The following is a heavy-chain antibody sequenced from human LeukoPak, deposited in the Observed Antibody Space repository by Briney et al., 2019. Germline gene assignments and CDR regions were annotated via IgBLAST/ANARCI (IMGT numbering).Heavy chain of an antibody. J-gene: IGHJ4*02. V-gene: IGHV3-23*01. CDR2: ISTSGGST. D-gene: IGHD3-22*01. Sequence: GGSLRLSCAASGFTFSSYAMHWVRQAPGKGLEWVSGISTSGGSTGYADSVRGRFTISRDNPGNTLYMEMNSLRGEDTAVYYCAIMHPYYDGSGYWVQWGQGTLVTVSS. CDR3: AIMHPYYDGSGYWVQ. CDR1: GFTFSSYA.